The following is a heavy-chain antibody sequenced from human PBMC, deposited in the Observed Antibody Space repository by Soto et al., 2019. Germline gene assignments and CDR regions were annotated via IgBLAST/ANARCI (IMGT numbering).Heavy chain of an antibody. CDR3: ARGTALIYGDYPGAGYFDF. V-gene: IGHV4-59*01. D-gene: IGHD4-17*01. CDR2: VHYSGTT. J-gene: IGHJ4*02. CDR1: GGSISSYY. Sequence: QLQLQESGPRLVKSSETLSLTCTVSGGSISSYYWRWIRQSPGRGLEWIGYVHYSGTTNYNPSLKSRVAMSLDSSKRQFSLTLNSVTAADTAAYYCARGTALIYGDYPGAGYFDFWGQGIQVTVSS.